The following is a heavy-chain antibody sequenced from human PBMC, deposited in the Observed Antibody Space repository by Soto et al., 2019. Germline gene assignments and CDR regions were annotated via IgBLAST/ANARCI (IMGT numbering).Heavy chain of an antibody. CDR1: GFPFSSYS. CDR2: ISYDGSNK. V-gene: IGHV3-30*03. CDR3: ARDGRYCSGGSCYFDY. Sequence: GGSLRLSCAASGFPFSSYSMNWVRQAPGKGLEWVAVISYDGSNKYYADSVKGRFTISRDNSKNTLYLQMNSLRAEDTAVYYCARDGRYCSGGSCYFDYWGQGTLVTVSS. J-gene: IGHJ4*02. D-gene: IGHD2-15*01.